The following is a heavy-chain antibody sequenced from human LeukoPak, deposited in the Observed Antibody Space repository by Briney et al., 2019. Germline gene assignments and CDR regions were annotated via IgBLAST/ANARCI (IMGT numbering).Heavy chain of an antibody. J-gene: IGHJ5*02. CDR1: GGTFSSYA. Sequence: SVKVSCKASGGTFSSYAISWVRQAPGQGLEWMGGIIPIFGTANYAQKFQGRVTITTDESTSTAYMELSSLRSEDTAVYYCARGARRYPYCSSTSCLNWFDPWGQGTLVTVSS. V-gene: IGHV1-69*05. CDR3: ARGARRYPYCSSTSCLNWFDP. CDR2: IIPIFGTA. D-gene: IGHD2-2*01.